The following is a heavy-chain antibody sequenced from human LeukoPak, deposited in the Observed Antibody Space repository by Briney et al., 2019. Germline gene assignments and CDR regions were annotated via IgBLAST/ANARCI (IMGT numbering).Heavy chain of an antibody. V-gene: IGHV4-39*07. J-gene: IGHJ6*03. D-gene: IGHD2-2*01. CDR1: GGSISSSSYY. CDR3: ARVSSSTNYYYYYYMDV. CDR2: IYYSGST. Sequence: SETLSLTCTVSGGSISSSSYYWGWIRQPPGKGLEWMGSIYYSGSTYYNPSLKSRVTISVDTSKNQFSLKLSSVTAADTAVYYCARVSSSTNYYYYYYMDVWGKGTTVTVSS.